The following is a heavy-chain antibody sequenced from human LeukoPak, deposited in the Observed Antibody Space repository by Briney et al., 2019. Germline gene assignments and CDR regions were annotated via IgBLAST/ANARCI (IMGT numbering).Heavy chain of an antibody. Sequence: SETLSLTCTVSGGSISSYYWSWIRQPPGKGLEWIGYICYSGSTNYNPSLKSRVTISVGTSKNQFSLKLSSVTAADTAVYYCASGRGLYSFYAFNVWGQGTMVTASS. D-gene: IGHD5-18*01. CDR3: ASGRGLYSFYAFNV. CDR1: GGSISSYY. V-gene: IGHV4-59*01. CDR2: ICYSGST. J-gene: IGHJ3*01.